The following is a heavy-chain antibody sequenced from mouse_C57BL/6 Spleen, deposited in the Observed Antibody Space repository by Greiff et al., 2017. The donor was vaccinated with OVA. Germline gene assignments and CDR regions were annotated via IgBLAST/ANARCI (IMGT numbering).Heavy chain of an antibody. CDR3: ARRATVVAEAMDY. D-gene: IGHD1-1*01. J-gene: IGHJ4*01. CDR1: GYTFTSYW. V-gene: IGHV1-7*01. CDR2: INPSSGYT. Sequence: VKLMESGAELAKPGASVKLSCKASGYTFTSYWMHWVKQRPGQGLEWIGYINPSSGYTKYNQKFKDKATLTADKSSSTAYMQLSSLTYEDSAVYYCARRATVVAEAMDYWGQGTSVTVSS.